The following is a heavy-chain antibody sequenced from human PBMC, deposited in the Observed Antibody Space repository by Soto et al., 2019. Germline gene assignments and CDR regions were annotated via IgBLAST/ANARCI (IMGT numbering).Heavy chain of an antibody. CDR2: IIPIFGTA. V-gene: IGHV1-69*13. Sequence: SVKVSCKASGGTFSSYAISWVRQAPGQGLEWMGGIIPIFGTANYAQKFQGRVTITADESTSTAYMELSSLRSEDTAVYYCARDRAYRYYDSSGYYQDLPIWGQGTMVTVPS. CDR3: ARDRAYRYYDSSGYYQDLPI. D-gene: IGHD3-22*01. J-gene: IGHJ3*02. CDR1: GGTFSSYA.